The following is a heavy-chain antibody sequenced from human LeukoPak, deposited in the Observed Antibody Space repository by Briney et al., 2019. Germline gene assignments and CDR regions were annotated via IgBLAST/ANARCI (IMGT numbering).Heavy chain of an antibody. CDR3: ARATRDYGATASYAFDI. J-gene: IGHJ3*02. V-gene: IGHV4-39*01. CDR1: GGSISSSSYY. CDR2: IYYSGST. Sequence: SETLSLTCTVSGGSISSSSYYWGWIRQPPGKGLEWIGSIYYSGSTYYNPSLKSRVTISVDTSKNQFSLKLSSVTAADTAVYYCARATRDYGATASYAFDIWGQGTMVTVSS. D-gene: IGHD4/OR15-4a*01.